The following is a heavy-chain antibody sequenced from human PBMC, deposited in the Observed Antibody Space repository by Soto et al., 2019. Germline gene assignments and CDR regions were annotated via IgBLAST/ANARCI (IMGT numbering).Heavy chain of an antibody. CDR3: AKVGSAVTTTSAVDY. J-gene: IGHJ4*02. CDR2: ISWNSGSI. CDR1: GFTFDDYA. D-gene: IGHD4-17*01. V-gene: IGHV3-9*01. Sequence: GGSLRLSCAASGFTFDDYAMHWVRQAPGKGLEWVSGISWNSGSIGYADSVKGRFTISRDNAKNSLYLQMNSLRAEDTALYYCAKVGSAVTTTSAVDYWGQGTLVTVSS.